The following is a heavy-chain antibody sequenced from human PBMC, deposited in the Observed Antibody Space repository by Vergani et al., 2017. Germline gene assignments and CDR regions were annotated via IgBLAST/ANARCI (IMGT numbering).Heavy chain of an antibody. D-gene: IGHD6-6*01. V-gene: IGHV1-69*02. CDR2: IIPILGIA. CDR1: GGTFSNYT. CDR3: ARSGYSSSSPRPLDY. J-gene: IGHJ4*02. Sequence: QVQLVQSGAEVKKPGSSVKVSCKASGGTFSNYTISWVRQAPGQGLEWMGRIIPILGIANYAQKFQGRVTITADKSTSTAYMELSSLRSEDTAVYYCARSGYSSSSPRPLDYWGQGTLVTVSS.